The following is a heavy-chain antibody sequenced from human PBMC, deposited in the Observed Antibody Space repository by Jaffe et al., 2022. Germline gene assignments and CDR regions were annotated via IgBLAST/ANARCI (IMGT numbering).Heavy chain of an antibody. Sequence: QVQLVQSGAEVKKPGSSVKVSCKASGGTFSRSAISWVRQAPGQGLEWMGGVIPIFGTPNYAQKFQGRVTISADESTTTAYMELRGLRAEDTAVYYCARDIKSTVTTYYFDFWGQGTLVTVSS. J-gene: IGHJ4*02. CDR1: GGTFSRSA. V-gene: IGHV1-69*01. CDR3: ARDIKSTVTTYYFDF. D-gene: IGHD4-17*01. CDR2: VIPIFGTP.